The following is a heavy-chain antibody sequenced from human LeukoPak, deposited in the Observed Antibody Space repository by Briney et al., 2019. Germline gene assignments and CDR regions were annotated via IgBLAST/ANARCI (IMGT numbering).Heavy chain of an antibody. CDR3: ARGYSSSWYNWLDP. CDR2: INNDGSTT. Sequence: GGSLRLSCAASGFTFNSYWMHWVRHAPGEGLVWVSQINNDGSTTRYADSVKGRFTISRDNAENTLYLQMNSLRAEDAAVYYCARGYSSSWYNWLDPWGQGTLVTVSS. J-gene: IGHJ5*02. D-gene: IGHD6-13*01. V-gene: IGHV3-74*01. CDR1: GFTFNSYW.